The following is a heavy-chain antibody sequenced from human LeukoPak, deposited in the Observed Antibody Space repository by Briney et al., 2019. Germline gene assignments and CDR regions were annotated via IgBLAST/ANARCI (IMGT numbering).Heavy chain of an antibody. CDR2: ISSRSTTI. Sequence: GGSLRLSCAVSGFTFSSYSMNWVRQAPGRGLEWVSYISSRSTTIYYADSVKGRFTISRDNAKNSLYLQMNSLRAEDTAVYYCASMKVVGWFGELRRYFDLWGRGTLVTVSS. J-gene: IGHJ2*01. CDR3: ASMKVVGWFGELRRYFDL. CDR1: GFTFSSYS. D-gene: IGHD3-10*01. V-gene: IGHV3-48*04.